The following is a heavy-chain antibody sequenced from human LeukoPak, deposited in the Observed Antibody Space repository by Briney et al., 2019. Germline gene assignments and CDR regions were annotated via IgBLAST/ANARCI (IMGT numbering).Heavy chain of an antibody. D-gene: IGHD2-8*01. V-gene: IGHV3-30-3*01. CDR3: AREGVLSGAFDI. CDR1: GFTFNSYT. Sequence: GGSLRLSCAASGFTFNSYTMHWVRQAPGKGLEWVALISLDGSYKFYADSVKGRFTISRDNSKNTLYLQMNSLRAEDTAVYYCAREGVLSGAFDIWGQGTMVTVSS. J-gene: IGHJ3*02. CDR2: ISLDGSYK.